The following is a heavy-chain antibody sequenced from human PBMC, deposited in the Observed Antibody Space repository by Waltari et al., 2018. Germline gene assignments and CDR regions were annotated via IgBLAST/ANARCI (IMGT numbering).Heavy chain of an antibody. J-gene: IGHJ4*01. D-gene: IGHD3-3*01. V-gene: IGHV4-59*01. CDR2: IYNSGST. Sequence: QVQLQESGPGLVKPSETLSLTCSVSGGSISSFYWTWIRQPPGKGLEWIGYIYNSGSTNYNPSLKRRVTISVDTSKNQFSLKLSSVTAADTAVYYCARGDFWSGYYAFDYWGHGTLVTVSS. CDR1: GGSISSFY. CDR3: ARGDFWSGYYAFDY.